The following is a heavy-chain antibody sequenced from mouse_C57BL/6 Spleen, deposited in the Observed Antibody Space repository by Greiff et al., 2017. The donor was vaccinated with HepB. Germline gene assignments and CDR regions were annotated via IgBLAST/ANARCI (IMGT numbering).Heavy chain of an antibody. D-gene: IGHD3-1*01. J-gene: IGHJ1*03. CDR3: ARSGATTDWYFDV. Sequence: VQLQHSGPELVKPGASVKISCKASGYSFTGYYMNWVKQSPEKSLEWIGEINPSTGGTTYNQKFKAKATLTVDKSSSTAYMQLKSLTSEDSAVYYCARSGATTDWYFDVWGTGTTVTVSS. CDR2: INPSTGGT. V-gene: IGHV1-42*01. CDR1: GYSFTGYY.